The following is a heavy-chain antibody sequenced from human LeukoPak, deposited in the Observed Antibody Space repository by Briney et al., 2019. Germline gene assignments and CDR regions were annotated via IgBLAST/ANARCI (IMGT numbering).Heavy chain of an antibody. V-gene: IGHV3-30*01. CDR1: GFTFSTYA. J-gene: IGHJ4*02. D-gene: IGHD1-26*01. CDR2: ISYDGSNK. Sequence: GGSLRLSCAASGFTFSTYAMHWVRQAPGKGLEWVAVISYDGSNKYYADSVKGRFTISRDNSKNTLYLQMNSLRAEDTAVYFCAGDPPYDSGTYPDYWGQGTLVTVSS. CDR3: AGDPPYDSGTYPDY.